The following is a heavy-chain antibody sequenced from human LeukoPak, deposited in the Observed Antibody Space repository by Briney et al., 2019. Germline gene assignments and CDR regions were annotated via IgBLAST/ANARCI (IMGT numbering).Heavy chain of an antibody. CDR3: ARRQIGYFDY. V-gene: IGHV1-3*04. Sequence: ASVKVSCKASGYTFTTYALHWVRQAPGQGPEWMGWINTDSGDTKYSQKFQGRVTITRDTSASTAYMELSSLKSEDMAVYYCARRQIGYFDYWGQGTLVTVSS. J-gene: IGHJ4*02. CDR1: GYTFTTYA. CDR2: INTDSGDT.